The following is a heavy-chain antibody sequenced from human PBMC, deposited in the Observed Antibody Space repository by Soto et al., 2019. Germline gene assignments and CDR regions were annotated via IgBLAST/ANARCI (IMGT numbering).Heavy chain of an antibody. Sequence: GESLKSSCKGSGYSFTSYWITWVRQMPGKGLAWMGRIDPSDSDTNYSPSFQGNVTFPADKSISTAHLQWSSLKASDTALYYCAKSITILGVVPPFDYGMDVWAQGTTVTVYS. D-gene: IGHD3-3*01. CDR2: IDPSDSDT. J-gene: IGHJ6*02. CDR3: AKSITILGVVPPFDYGMDV. V-gene: IGHV5-10-1*01. CDR1: GYSFTSYW.